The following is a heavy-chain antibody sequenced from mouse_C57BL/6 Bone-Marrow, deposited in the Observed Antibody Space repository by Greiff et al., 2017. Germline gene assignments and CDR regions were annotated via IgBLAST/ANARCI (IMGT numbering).Heavy chain of an antibody. CDR2: IRNKANGYTT. J-gene: IGHJ1*03. Sequence: EVMLVESGGGLVQPGGSLSLSCAASGFTFTDYYMSWVRQPPGKALEWLGFIRNKANGYTTEYSASVKGRFTISRDNSQSILYLQLNALRAEDSATYYCARCDYGGGYWYFDVWGTGTTVTVSS. CDR1: GFTFTDYY. CDR3: ARCDYGGGYWYFDV. D-gene: IGHD1-1*02. V-gene: IGHV7-3*01.